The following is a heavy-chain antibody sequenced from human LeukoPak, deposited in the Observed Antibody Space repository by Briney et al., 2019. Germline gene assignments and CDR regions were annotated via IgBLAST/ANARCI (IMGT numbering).Heavy chain of an antibody. Sequence: SETLSLTCTVSGGSISSYYWSWIRQPPGKGLEWIGYIYYSGSTNYNPSLKSRVTISVDTSKNQFSLKLGSVTAADTAVYYCARQGEIGSSWYRDWFDPWGQGTLVTVSS. CDR1: GGSISSYY. CDR3: ARQGEIGSSWYRDWFDP. D-gene: IGHD6-13*01. CDR2: IYYSGST. J-gene: IGHJ5*02. V-gene: IGHV4-59*08.